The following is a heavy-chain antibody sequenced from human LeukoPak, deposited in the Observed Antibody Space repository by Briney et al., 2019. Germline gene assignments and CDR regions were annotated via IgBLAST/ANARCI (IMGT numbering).Heavy chain of an antibody. J-gene: IGHJ4*02. D-gene: IGHD2-15*01. V-gene: IGHV3-23*01. CDR2: ISGSGGST. Sequence: PGGSLRLSCAASGFTFSSYAMSWVRQAPGKGLEWVSAISGSGGSTYYADSVKGRFTISRDNSKNTLYLQMNSLRAEDTAVYYCARDCSGGSCYLEPDYWGQGTLVTVSS. CDR1: GFTFSSYA. CDR3: ARDCSGGSCYLEPDY.